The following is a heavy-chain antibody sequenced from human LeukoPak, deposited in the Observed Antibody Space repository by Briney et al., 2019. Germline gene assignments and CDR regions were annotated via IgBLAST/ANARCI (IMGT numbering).Heavy chain of an antibody. CDR3: ASPYCSGGTCYAHDAFDI. CDR1: GYTFTSYG. J-gene: IGHJ3*02. Sequence: ASVKVSSKPSGYTFTSYGISWVRQTPGQGLERMGWISIYNSNTNYAQKPQGRVTMATDTSTSTAYMELRSLRSDDTAVYYCASPYCSGGTCYAHDAFDIWGQGTMVTVSS. CDR2: ISIYNSNT. V-gene: IGHV1-18*01. D-gene: IGHD2-15*01.